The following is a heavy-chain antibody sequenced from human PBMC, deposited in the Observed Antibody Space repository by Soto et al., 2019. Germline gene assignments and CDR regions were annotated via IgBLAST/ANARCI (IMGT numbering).Heavy chain of an antibody. J-gene: IGHJ4*02. CDR2: INKDRTQK. CDR3: EAASRFLEEH. Sequence: EGQVVESGGGLVQPGGSLRLSCSASGFTFNNYWMFWARQAPGKGLEWVANINKDRTQKQYVASVGGRFTSSRDYAKISLDLQMPNLTGEAATTFYGEAASRFLEEHWGQAAGVSVSS. CDR1: GFTFNNYW. D-gene: IGHD3-3*01. V-gene: IGHV3-7*01.